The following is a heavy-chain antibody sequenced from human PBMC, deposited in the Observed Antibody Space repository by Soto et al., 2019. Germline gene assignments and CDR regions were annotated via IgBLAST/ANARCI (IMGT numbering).Heavy chain of an antibody. Sequence: EVQLLESGGGLVQPGGSLRLSCAASGFTFSSYAMRWVRKAPVKGLEWVSAISGSGDSTYYADSVKGRFTISRDNSKNTLYLQMNSLRAEDTAVYYCARRCSGSYYDYWGQGTLVTVSS. D-gene: IGHD1-26*01. CDR1: GFTFSSYA. J-gene: IGHJ4*02. CDR3: ARRCSGSYYDY. V-gene: IGHV3-23*01. CDR2: ISGSGDST.